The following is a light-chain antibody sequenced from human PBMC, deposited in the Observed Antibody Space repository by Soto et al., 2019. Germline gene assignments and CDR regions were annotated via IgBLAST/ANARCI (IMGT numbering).Light chain of an antibody. CDR3: QHRSNWPLT. CDR1: QSVSSY. CDR2: DAS. J-gene: IGKJ4*01. V-gene: IGKV3-11*01. Sequence: EIVLTQSPATLSLSPGERATLSCRASQSVSSYLAWYQQKPGQAPRLLIYDASNRATGIPARFSGSGSGTDFTLTISCLEPEDFAVYYCQHRSNWPLTFGGGTMVEIK.